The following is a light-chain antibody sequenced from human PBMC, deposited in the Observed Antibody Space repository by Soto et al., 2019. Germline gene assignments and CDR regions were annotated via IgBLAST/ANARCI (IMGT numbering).Light chain of an antibody. V-gene: IGKV3-15*01. CDR2: GAS. J-gene: IGKJ1*01. CDR3: QQYNNWPPRGT. Sequence: EIVMTQSPAPRLGFPGEKATPSCRASQMVRRNLACNQKKPGKAPRHLIYGASTRAIGIPARFSGSGSGTEFTLTISSLQSEDFAVYYCQQYNNWPPRGTFGQGTKVEIK. CDR1: QMVRRN.